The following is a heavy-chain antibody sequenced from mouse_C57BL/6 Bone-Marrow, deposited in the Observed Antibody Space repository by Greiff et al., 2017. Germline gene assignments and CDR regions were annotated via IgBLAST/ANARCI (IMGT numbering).Heavy chain of an antibody. CDR3: ERVAYEYDGTSYYYAMDY. D-gene: IGHD2-4*01. Sequence: EVKLMESGGGLVKPGGSLKLSCAASGFTFSSYTMSWVRQTPEKRLEWVATISGGGGNTYYPDSVKGRFTISRANAKNTLYLQMSSLRSEDTALYYCERVAYEYDGTSYYYAMDYWGQGTSVTVSS. CDR1: GFTFSSYT. J-gene: IGHJ4*01. V-gene: IGHV5-9*01. CDR2: ISGGGGNT.